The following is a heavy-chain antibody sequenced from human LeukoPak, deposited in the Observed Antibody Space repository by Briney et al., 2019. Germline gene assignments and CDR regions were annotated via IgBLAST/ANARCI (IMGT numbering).Heavy chain of an antibody. CDR3: ARDLGQYYDTSDNWFDP. V-gene: IGHV3-74*01. D-gene: IGHD3-22*01. Sequence: GGSLRLSCAASGFTFSNYWMHWVRHAPGKGLVWVSRINSDGINTSYADSVKGRFTISRDNTKNTLNLQMNSLRAEDTAVYYCARDLGQYYDTSDNWFDPWGQGTLVTVSS. J-gene: IGHJ5*02. CDR2: INSDGINT. CDR1: GFTFSNYW.